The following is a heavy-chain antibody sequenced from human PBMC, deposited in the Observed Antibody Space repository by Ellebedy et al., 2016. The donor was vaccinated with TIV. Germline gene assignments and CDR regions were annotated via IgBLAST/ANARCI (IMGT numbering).Heavy chain of an antibody. V-gene: IGHV1-46*01. Sequence: ASVKVSCXASGYTFSTYYMHWVRQAPGQGLEWMGMINPTGGSTSYAQKFQGRVTMTKDTSTSTVYMELSSLRSEDTAVYFCASRSRSGLVAVGNDYYAMDVWGQGTTATVSS. CDR2: INPTGGST. CDR1: GYTFSTYY. D-gene: IGHD6-19*01. CDR3: ASRSRSGLVAVGNDYYAMDV. J-gene: IGHJ6*02.